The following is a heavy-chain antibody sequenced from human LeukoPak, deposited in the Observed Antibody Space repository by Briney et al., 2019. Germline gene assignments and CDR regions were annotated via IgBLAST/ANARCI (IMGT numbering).Heavy chain of an antibody. D-gene: IGHD3-22*01. V-gene: IGHV1-2*02. Sequence: ASVKVSCKASGYTFTGYYMHWVRQAPGQGLEWMGWINPNSGGTNYAQKFQGRVTMTRDTSISTAYMELSRLRSEDTAVYYCASLYYYDSSGSVTDAFDIWGQGTMVTVSS. J-gene: IGHJ3*02. CDR3: ASLYYYDSSGSVTDAFDI. CDR2: INPNSGGT. CDR1: GYTFTGYY.